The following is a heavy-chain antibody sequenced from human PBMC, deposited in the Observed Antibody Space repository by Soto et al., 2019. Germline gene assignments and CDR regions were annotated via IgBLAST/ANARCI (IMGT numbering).Heavy chain of an antibody. Sequence: GGSLSLSCAASGFTFSNAWMNWVRQAPGKGLEWVGRIKSKPNGGTTDYAAPVKGRFTISRDNSKNTLYLQMNSLRAEDTAVYYCAKARTQYYDFWSGYPVDYWGQGTLVTSPQ. V-gene: IGHV3-15*07. CDR2: IKSKPNGGTT. D-gene: IGHD3-3*01. CDR1: GFTFSNAW. J-gene: IGHJ4*02. CDR3: AKARTQYYDFWSGYPVDY.